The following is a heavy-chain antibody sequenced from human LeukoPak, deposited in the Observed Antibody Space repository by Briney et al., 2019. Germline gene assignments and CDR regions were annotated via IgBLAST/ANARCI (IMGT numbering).Heavy chain of an antibody. D-gene: IGHD6-13*01. CDR3: ASSRKQQLGNGGFDY. CDR1: GYTFTSYG. J-gene: IGHJ4*02. CDR2: ISAYNGNT. Sequence: GASVKVSCKASGYTFTSYGISWVRQAPGQGLEWMGWISAYNGNTNYAQKLQGRVTMTTDTSTSTAYMELRSLRSDDTAVYYCASSRKQQLGNGGFDYWGQGTLVTVSS. V-gene: IGHV1-18*01.